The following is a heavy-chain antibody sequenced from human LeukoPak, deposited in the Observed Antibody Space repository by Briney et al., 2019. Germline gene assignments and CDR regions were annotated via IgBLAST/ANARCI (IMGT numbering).Heavy chain of an antibody. CDR3: ARVRTTHYYDSSGYSDYFDY. D-gene: IGHD3-22*01. Sequence: ASVKVSCKASGYTFTSYGISWVRQAPGQGLEWMGWISAYNGNTNYAQKLQGRVTMTTDTSTSTAYMELRSLRSADTDVYYCARVRTTHYYDSSGYSDYFDYWGQGTLVTVSS. CDR2: ISAYNGNT. V-gene: IGHV1-18*01. CDR1: GYTFTSYG. J-gene: IGHJ4*02.